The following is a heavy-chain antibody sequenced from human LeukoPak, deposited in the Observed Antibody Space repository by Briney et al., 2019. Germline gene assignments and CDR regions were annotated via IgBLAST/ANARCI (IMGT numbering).Heavy chain of an antibody. D-gene: IGHD3-10*01. CDR3: ARAKPKNMVRGLIMRRESRYYFDY. CDR1: GFTVSSNY. V-gene: IGHV3-53*01. Sequence: GGSLRLSCAASGFTVSSNYMSWVRQAPGKGLEWVSVIYSGGSTYYVDSVEGRFIISRDNSKSTLYIQMNSLRAEDTAVYYCARAKPKNMVRGLIMRRESRYYFDYWGQGTLVTVSS. J-gene: IGHJ4*02. CDR2: IYSGGST.